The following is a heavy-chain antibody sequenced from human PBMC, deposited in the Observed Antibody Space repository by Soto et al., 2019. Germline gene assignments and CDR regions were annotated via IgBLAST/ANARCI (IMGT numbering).Heavy chain of an antibody. D-gene: IGHD3-22*01. Sequence: GESLKISFKASGYTFDTHWIGWVRQMPGKGLEWMGNIYPDDSDTKYSPSFQGQVTISADKSINTAYLQWSSLNASDTAMYYCAKHLGQWLSQPPDYWGQGTPVTVSS. CDR2: IYPDDSDT. V-gene: IGHV5-51*01. CDR3: AKHLGQWLSQPPDY. J-gene: IGHJ4*02. CDR1: GYTFDTHW.